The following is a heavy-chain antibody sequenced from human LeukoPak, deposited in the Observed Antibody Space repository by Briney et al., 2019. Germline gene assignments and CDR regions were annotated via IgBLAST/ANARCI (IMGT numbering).Heavy chain of an antibody. CDR3: ARDGWFGDYNWFDP. CDR2: ISSASNTI. Sequence: GSLRLSCAASGFTFSSYSMNWVRQAPGKGLEWVSYISSASNTIYYADSVKGRFTISRDNAKNSLYLQMNSLRAEDTAMYYCARDGWFGDYNWFDPWGQGTLVTVSS. V-gene: IGHV3-48*01. CDR1: GFTFSSYS. J-gene: IGHJ5*02. D-gene: IGHD3-10*01.